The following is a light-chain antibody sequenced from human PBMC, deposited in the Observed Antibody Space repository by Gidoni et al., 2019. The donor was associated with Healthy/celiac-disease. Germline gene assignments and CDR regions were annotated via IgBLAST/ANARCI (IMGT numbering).Light chain of an antibody. CDR3: SSYMISSTYYV. V-gene: IGLV2-14*01. CDR2: EVS. CDR1: SSDVGGSNF. Sequence: QSALTQPASVSGSPGQSISISCTGTSSDVGGSNFVSWYQQHPGKAPKLMIYEVSNRPSGVSNRFSASKSGNTASLTISGLQAEDEADYYCSSYMISSTYYVFGTGTRVTVL. J-gene: IGLJ1*01.